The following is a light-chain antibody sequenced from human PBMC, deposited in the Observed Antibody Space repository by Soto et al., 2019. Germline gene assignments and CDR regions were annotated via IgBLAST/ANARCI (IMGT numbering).Light chain of an antibody. J-gene: IGKJ1*01. CDR3: QQRSRWPWT. CDR2: DAS. V-gene: IGKV3-11*01. Sequence: EIVLTQSPATLSLSPVERATLSCRASQHIWSYLAWYQQKPGQAPRLLMYDASKRATGIPARFSGSGSGTDFTLTISSLEPEDFAVYYCQQRSRWPWTFGQGTKVDIK. CDR1: QHIWSY.